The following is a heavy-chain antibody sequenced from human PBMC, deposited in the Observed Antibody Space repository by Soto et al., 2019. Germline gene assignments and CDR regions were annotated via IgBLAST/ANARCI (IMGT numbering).Heavy chain of an antibody. Sequence: QVQLVQSGAEVKKPGASVKVSCKASGYTFTNYGIIWVRQAHGQGLEWMGWISAYNGNTKYAQKLQGRVTMTTDTSTSTAYMELRSLRSDDTAVYYCARGVGSGSYYNQYNWFDPWGQGTLVTVSS. V-gene: IGHV1-18*01. CDR2: ISAYNGNT. D-gene: IGHD3-10*01. J-gene: IGHJ5*02. CDR3: ARGVGSGSYYNQYNWFDP. CDR1: GYTFTNYG.